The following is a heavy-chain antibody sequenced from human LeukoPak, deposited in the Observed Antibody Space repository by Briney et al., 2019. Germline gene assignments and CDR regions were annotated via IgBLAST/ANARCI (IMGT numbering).Heavy chain of an antibody. V-gene: IGHV3-21*01. Sequence: GGSLRLSCAASGFTFSSYSMNWVRQGPGKGLEWVSSISSSSSYIYYADSVKGRFTISRDNAKNSLYLQMNSLRAEDTAVYYCARDEVEACSGGSCYEAYFDYWGQGTLVTVSS. CDR3: ARDEVEACSGGSCYEAYFDY. J-gene: IGHJ4*02. D-gene: IGHD2-15*01. CDR1: GFTFSSYS. CDR2: ISSSSSYI.